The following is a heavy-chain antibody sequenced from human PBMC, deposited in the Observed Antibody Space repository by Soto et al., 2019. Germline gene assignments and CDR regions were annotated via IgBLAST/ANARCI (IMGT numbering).Heavy chain of an antibody. D-gene: IGHD3-3*01. CDR1: GFTFSSYG. Sequence: QVQLVESGGGVVQPGRSLRLSCAASGFTFSSYGMHWVRQAPGKGLEWVAVISYDGSNKYYADSVKGRFTISRDNSKNTLYLQMNSLRGEDTAVYYCAKDRITIFGVVTDYWGQGTLVTVSS. J-gene: IGHJ4*02. V-gene: IGHV3-30*18. CDR2: ISYDGSNK. CDR3: AKDRITIFGVVTDY.